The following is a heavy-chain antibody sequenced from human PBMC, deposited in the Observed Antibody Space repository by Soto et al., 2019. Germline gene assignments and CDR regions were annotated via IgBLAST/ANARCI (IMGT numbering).Heavy chain of an antibody. V-gene: IGHV3-30-3*01. D-gene: IGHD6-19*01. J-gene: IGHJ4*02. CDR3: ARAPYSSGWLDY. CDR2: ISYDGSKK. Sequence: QVQLVESGGGVVQPGRSLRLSCAASGFTLSSYAMHWVRQAPGKGLECVAVISYDGSKKYYADSVKGRFTISRDNSKSTLYLQMSTLRAEDTAVYYCARAPYSSGWLDYWGQGTLLTVSS. CDR1: GFTLSSYA.